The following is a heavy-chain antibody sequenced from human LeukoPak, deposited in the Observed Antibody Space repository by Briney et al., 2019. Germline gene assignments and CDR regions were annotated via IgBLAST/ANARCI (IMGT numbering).Heavy chain of an antibody. CDR2: IYYSGST. CDR3: ASRSSCERFDY. V-gene: IGHV4-34*01. D-gene: IGHD2-2*01. J-gene: IGHJ4*02. CDR1: GGSFSGYY. Sequence: SETLSLTCAVYGGSFSGYYWSWIRQPPGKGLEWIGSIYYSGSTYYNPSLKSRVTISVDTSKNQFSLKLSSVTAADTAVYYCASRSSCERFDYWGQGTLVTVSS.